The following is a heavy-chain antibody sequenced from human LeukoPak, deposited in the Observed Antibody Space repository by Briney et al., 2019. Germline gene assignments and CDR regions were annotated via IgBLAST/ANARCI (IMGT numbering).Heavy chain of an antibody. D-gene: IGHD6-19*01. V-gene: IGHV3-7*01. Sequence: PGGSLRLSCAASGFSFSSYWMSWVRQAPGKGLEWVADIKQDGSEKYYVDSVKGRFTISRDNAKKSLYLQMNSLRAEDTAVYYCARAYDSGCNYWGQGTLVTVSS. CDR1: GFSFSSYW. J-gene: IGHJ4*02. CDR2: IKQDGSEK. CDR3: ARAYDSGCNY.